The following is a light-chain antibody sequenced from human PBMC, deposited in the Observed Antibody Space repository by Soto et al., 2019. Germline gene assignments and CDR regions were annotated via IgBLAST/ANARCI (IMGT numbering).Light chain of an antibody. Sequence: EIVLTQSPGTLSLSPGERATLSCRASQSVSSGYLAWYQQKPGQAPRLLIYGASSRATDIPDRFSGSGSGTDFTLTIARLEPEDFAVYYCQQYGSSPYTFGQGTNLEI. J-gene: IGKJ2*01. CDR1: QSVSSGY. CDR2: GAS. CDR3: QQYGSSPYT. V-gene: IGKV3-20*01.